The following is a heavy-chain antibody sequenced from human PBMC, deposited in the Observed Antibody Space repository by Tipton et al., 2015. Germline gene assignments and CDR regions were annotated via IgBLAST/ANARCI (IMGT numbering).Heavy chain of an antibody. CDR3: AWARGRHGGLFDS. V-gene: IGHV3-7*04. CDR2: IKQDGSEK. J-gene: IGHJ4*02. Sequence: SLRLSCAASGFTFSHFWMSWVRQAPGKGLEWVANIKQDGSEKYYVDSVKGRFTISRDNAKNSLDLQMNSLRAEDTAVYYCAWARGRHGGLFDSWGQGILVTVSS. CDR1: GFTFSHFW. D-gene: IGHD4-23*01.